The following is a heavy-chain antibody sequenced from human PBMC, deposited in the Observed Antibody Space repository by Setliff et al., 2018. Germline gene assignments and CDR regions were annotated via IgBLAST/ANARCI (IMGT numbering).Heavy chain of an antibody. J-gene: IGHJ4*02. CDR1: GYTFSNYG. CDR3: ARVESMVRGKNILRHFDY. Sequence: ASVKVSCKASGYTFSNYGVTWVRQAPGQGLEWMGWVTIYNGDTKYAQNLQGRLTLTTDISTSTAYMELGSLTTDDTAVYYCARVESMVRGKNILRHFDYWGQGIQVTSPQ. V-gene: IGHV1-18*01. D-gene: IGHD3-10*01. CDR2: VTIYNGDT.